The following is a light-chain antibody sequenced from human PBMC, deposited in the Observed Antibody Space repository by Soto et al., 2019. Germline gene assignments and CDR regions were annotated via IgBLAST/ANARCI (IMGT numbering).Light chain of an antibody. CDR1: QSVSSSY. CDR3: QQRTDRPPWT. J-gene: IGKJ1*01. Sequence: EIVLTQSPGTLSLSPGERATLSCRASQSVSSSYLAWYQQKPGQAPRLLIYNAFNRATGIPDRFSGSGSGTDFTLTISRLEPEDFAVYYCQQRTDRPPWTFGQGTKVESK. V-gene: IGKV3D-20*02. CDR2: NAF.